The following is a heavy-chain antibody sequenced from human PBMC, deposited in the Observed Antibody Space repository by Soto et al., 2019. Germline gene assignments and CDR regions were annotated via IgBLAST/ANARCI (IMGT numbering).Heavy chain of an antibody. D-gene: IGHD6-13*01. Sequence: PSETLSLTATVSGGSISSSSYYWGWISHPPGKGLGWIGSIYYSASTYYNPSLKSRGTIGVDTSKSQFSLKLSSVTAADTAVYYCARVSAAAGIGGYYYYYGMDVWGQGTTVT. V-gene: IGHV4-39*01. CDR3: ARVSAAAGIGGYYYYYGMDV. CDR2: IYYSAST. J-gene: IGHJ6*02. CDR1: GGSISSSSYY.